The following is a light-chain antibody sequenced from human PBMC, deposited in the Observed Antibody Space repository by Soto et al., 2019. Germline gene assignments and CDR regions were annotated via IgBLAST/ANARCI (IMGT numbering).Light chain of an antibody. V-gene: IGLV2-11*01. J-gene: IGLJ2*01. CDR3: CSYAGSQTLI. Sequence: QSALTQPRSVSGSPGQSVTISCAGTSSDVGGYDYVSWYQQYPDEVPKILIFDVTKRPSGVPARFTGSKSGNTASLTISGLQADDEADYYCCSYAGSQTLIFGGGTKLTVL. CDR2: DVT. CDR1: SSDVGGYDY.